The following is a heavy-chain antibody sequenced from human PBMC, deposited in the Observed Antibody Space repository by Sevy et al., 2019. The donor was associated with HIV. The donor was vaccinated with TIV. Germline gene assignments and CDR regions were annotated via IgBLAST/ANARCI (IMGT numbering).Heavy chain of an antibody. J-gene: IGHJ4*02. CDR3: ARDVIFVIRNKATETSAPRFDH. CDR1: GGTFSSYG. V-gene: IGHV1-69*13. CDR2: IIPIFATV. Sequence: GASVKVSCQVSGGTFSSYGFSWVRQAPGQGLEWMGRIIPIFATVTYAQRFLGRVTITAAESTSTAYMELSGLRSDDTAVYFCARDVIFVIRNKATETSAPRFDHWAQGTLVTVSS. D-gene: IGHD3-3*01.